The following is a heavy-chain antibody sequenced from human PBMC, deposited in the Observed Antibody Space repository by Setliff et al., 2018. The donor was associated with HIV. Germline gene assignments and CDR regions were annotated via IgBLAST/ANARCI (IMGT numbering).Heavy chain of an antibody. CDR1: GDSIRRGGFY. D-gene: IGHD3-3*01. V-gene: IGHV4-31*11. CDR2: IYYSGRT. Sequence: PSETLSLTCAVSGDSIRRGGFYWNWIRQHPGKGLEWIGDIYYSGRTHYNPSLKSRITILVDTSKNQFSLKVTSVTAADTAVYYCARASLDTILGVNFYYMDVWGKGTTVTVSS. CDR3: ARASLDTILGVNFYYMDV. J-gene: IGHJ6*03.